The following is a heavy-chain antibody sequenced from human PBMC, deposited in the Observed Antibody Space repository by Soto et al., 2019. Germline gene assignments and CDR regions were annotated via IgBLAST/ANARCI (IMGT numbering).Heavy chain of an antibody. V-gene: IGHV3-30*18. CDR1: GFTFSSYG. CDR3: AKLISSSWYGMDV. J-gene: IGHJ6*02. CDR2: ISYDGSNK. D-gene: IGHD6-13*01. Sequence: PGGSLRLSCAASGFTFSSYGMHWVRQAPGKGLEWVAVISYDGSNKYYADSVKGRFTISRDNSKNTLYLQMNSLRAEDTAVYYCAKLISSSWYGMDVWGQGTTVTVSS.